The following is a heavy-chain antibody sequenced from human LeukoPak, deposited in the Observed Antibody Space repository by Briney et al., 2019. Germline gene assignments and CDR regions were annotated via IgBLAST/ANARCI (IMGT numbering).Heavy chain of an antibody. CDR2: ISGSGGST. D-gene: IGHD2-2*01. Sequence: GGSLRLSCAASGFTFSSYAMSWVRQAPGKGLEWVSAISGSGGSTYYAESVKGRFTISRDNPKNTLYLQMNSLRAEDTAVYYCAKEWTVVPAASLGYWGQGTLVTVSS. CDR3: AKEWTVVPAASLGY. V-gene: IGHV3-23*01. J-gene: IGHJ4*02. CDR1: GFTFSSYA.